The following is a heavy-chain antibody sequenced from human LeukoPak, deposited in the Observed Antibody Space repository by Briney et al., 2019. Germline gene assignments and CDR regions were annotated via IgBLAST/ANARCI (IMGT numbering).Heavy chain of an antibody. V-gene: IGHV1-2*02. CDR2: INPNSGGT. Sequence: GASVKVSCKASGYTFTGYYMHWVRQAPGQGLEWMGWINPNSGGTNYAQKFQGRVTMTRDTSISTAYMELSRLRSDDTAVYYCARVSEDPGIAAAGMLGVSYYYYYMDVWGKGTTVTVSS. CDR1: GYTFTGYY. J-gene: IGHJ6*03. CDR3: ARVSEDPGIAAAGMLGVSYYYYYMDV. D-gene: IGHD6-13*01.